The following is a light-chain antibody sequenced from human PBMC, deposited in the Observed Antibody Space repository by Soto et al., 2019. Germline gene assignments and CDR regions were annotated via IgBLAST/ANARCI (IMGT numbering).Light chain of an antibody. CDR3: QQYYSTPLT. CDR1: QSLLYSSNNRNN. J-gene: IGKJ4*01. V-gene: IGKV4-1*01. Sequence: DIVMTQSPDSLAVSLGERATINCRSSQSLLYSSNNRNNLAWYQQKPGQPPNLLIYWASTRESGVPDRFSGSGSGTDFTLTISSLQAEYVAVYYCQQYYSTPLTFGGGTKVEIK. CDR2: WAS.